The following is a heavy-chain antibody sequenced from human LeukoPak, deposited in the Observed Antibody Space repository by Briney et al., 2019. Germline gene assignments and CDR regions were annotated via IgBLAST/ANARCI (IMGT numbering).Heavy chain of an antibody. Sequence: ASVKVSCKASGYTFTSYYMHWVRQAPGQGLEWMGIINPSGGSTSYAQKFQGRVTMTRDTSTSTVYMELRSLRSDDTAVYYCAKDPSNSIGRMTWFDPWGQGTLVTVSS. D-gene: IGHD2/OR15-2a*01. V-gene: IGHV1-46*03. J-gene: IGHJ5*02. CDR2: INPSGGST. CDR3: AKDPSNSIGRMTWFDP. CDR1: GYTFTSYY.